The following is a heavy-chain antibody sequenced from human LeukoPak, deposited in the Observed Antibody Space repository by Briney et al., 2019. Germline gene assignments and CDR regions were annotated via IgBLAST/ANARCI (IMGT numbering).Heavy chain of an antibody. CDR2: IYYSGST. J-gene: IGHJ4*02. Sequence: PSETLSLTCTISDDSIYDYYWSWLRQPPGQGLEWIGYIYYSGSTNYNPSLESRVTISVDTSKNQFSLNLSAVTAADTAVYYCASVLFSGGRIQDHGDPTFDYWGQGIPVTVSS. V-gene: IGHV4-59*01. CDR3: ASVLFSGGRIQDHGDPTFDY. CDR1: DDSIYDYY. D-gene: IGHD3-10*01.